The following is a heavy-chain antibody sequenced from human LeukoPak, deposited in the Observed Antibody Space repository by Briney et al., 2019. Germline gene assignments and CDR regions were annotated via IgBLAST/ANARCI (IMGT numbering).Heavy chain of an antibody. V-gene: IGHV3-48*03. J-gene: IGHJ4*02. CDR3: ARAMFRAGDY. Sequence: GGSLRLSCAASGFTFSSYEMTWVRQAPGKGLEWVSYISSSGSTIYYADSVKGRFTISRDNAKNSLDLQMNSLRAEDTAVDYCARAMFRAGDYWGQGTLVTVSS. D-gene: IGHD3-10*02. CDR1: GFTFSSYE. CDR2: ISSSGSTI.